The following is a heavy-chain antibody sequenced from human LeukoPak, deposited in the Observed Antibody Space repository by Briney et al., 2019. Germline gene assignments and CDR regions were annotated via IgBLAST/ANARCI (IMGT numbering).Heavy chain of an antibody. J-gene: IGHJ3*02. CDR3: ARTYSSSWNSAHAFDI. CDR1: GYTSTSYY. V-gene: IGHV1-46*01. Sequence: ASVKVSCKASGYTSTSYYMHWVRQAPGQGLEWMGIINPSGGSTSYAQKFQGRVTMTRDTSTSTVYMELSSLRSEDTAVYYCARTYSSSWNSAHAFDIWGQGTMVTVSS. D-gene: IGHD6-13*01. CDR2: INPSGGST.